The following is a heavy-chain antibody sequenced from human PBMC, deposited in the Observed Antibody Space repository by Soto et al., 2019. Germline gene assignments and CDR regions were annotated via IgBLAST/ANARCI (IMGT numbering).Heavy chain of an antibody. Sequence: QVQLQESGPGLVKPSETLSLTCTVSGGSISSYYWSWIRQPPGKGLEWIGYIYYSGSTNYNPSLKSRVTISVDTSKNQFSLKLSSVTAADPAVYYCASRWCPVFDYWGQGTLVTVSS. CDR2: IYYSGST. V-gene: IGHV4-59*08. J-gene: IGHJ4*02. CDR1: GGSISSYY. CDR3: ASRWCPVFDY. D-gene: IGHD2-8*01.